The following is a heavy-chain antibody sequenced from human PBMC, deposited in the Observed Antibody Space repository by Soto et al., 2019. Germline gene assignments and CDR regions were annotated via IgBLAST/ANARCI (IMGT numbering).Heavy chain of an antibody. Sequence: PGGSLRLSCAASGFTFSTYAMNWVRQAPGKGLEWVSSVSYSSNYIYYADSVKGRFTISRDNATNSLYLQMNSLRAEDTAVYYCARGFCSSASCQNYFDYWGQGTQVTVSS. D-gene: IGHD2-2*01. J-gene: IGHJ4*02. CDR1: GFTFSTYA. V-gene: IGHV3-21*01. CDR3: ARGFCSSASCQNYFDY. CDR2: VSYSSNYI.